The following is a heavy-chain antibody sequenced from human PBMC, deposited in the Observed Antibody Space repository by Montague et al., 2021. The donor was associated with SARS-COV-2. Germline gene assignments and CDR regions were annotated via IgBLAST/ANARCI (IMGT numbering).Heavy chain of an antibody. CDR2: IYYSGST. Sequence: SETLSLTCTVSGGSVSSYYWSWIRQSPGKGLQWLGYIYYSGSTDYNPSLKRRVTMSVDTSKNQLSLRLNSVTTADTAVYFCARAGGFYDYWSGYSSSTGFFDPWGQGILATVSS. J-gene: IGHJ5*02. CDR1: GGSVSSYY. D-gene: IGHD3-3*01. CDR3: ARAGGFYDYWSGYSSSTGFFDP. V-gene: IGHV4-59*02.